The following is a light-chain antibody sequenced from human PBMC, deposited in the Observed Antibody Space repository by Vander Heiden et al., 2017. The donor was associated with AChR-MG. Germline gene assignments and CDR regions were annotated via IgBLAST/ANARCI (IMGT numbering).Light chain of an antibody. J-gene: IGKJ1*01. CDR3: QQRSKRPPWT. V-gene: IGKV3-11*01. Sequence: IVFPQSPATLSLSPGDGASLSSRASQSIGSSLAWYQQKPGQAPRLLIYDASSRATGIPARCSGSGSRTDFTLTSSSLEPEDFAVYCCQQRSKRPPWTFGQGTKVEIK. CDR1: QSIGSS. CDR2: DAS.